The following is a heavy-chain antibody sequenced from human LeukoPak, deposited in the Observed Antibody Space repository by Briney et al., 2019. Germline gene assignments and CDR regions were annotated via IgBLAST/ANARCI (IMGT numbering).Heavy chain of an antibody. CDR3: ASPLYSSSWYVSWFHHGMDV. Sequence: ASVKVSCKTSGYTFTSYDINWVRQATGQGLEWMGWMNPNSGNTGYAQKFQGRVTMTRNTSISTAYMELSSLRSEDTAVYYCASPLYSSSWYVSWFHHGMDVWGQGTTVTVSS. V-gene: IGHV1-8*01. CDR2: MNPNSGNT. CDR1: GYTFTSYD. D-gene: IGHD6-13*01. J-gene: IGHJ6*02.